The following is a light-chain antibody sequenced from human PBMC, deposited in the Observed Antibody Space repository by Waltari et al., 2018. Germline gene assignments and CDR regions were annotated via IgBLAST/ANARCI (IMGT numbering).Light chain of an antibody. Sequence: QSALTQPASVSGSPGQSITISCTGTSSDVGGYNYVSWYQQYPGKAPKLMIFDFNSRPSGVSNRFSGSKSGNTASLTISGLQAEDEANYYCSSYTVSSSLVIFGGGTKLTVL. J-gene: IGLJ2*01. V-gene: IGLV2-14*01. CDR1: SSDVGGYNY. CDR2: DFN. CDR3: SSYTVSSSLVI.